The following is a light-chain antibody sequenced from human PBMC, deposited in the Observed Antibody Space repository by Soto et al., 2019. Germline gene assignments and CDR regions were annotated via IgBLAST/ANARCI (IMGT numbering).Light chain of an antibody. J-gene: IGKJ1*01. CDR2: GAS. CDR3: QHYGSSNRT. Sequence: EIVLTQSPGTLSFSPGERATLSCRASQSITNNYLAWYQQKAGKVPRLLLYGASTRPTGIPDRFSGSGSGTDFTLTITRLEPDDFAVYYCQHYGSSNRTFGQGTKVEI. CDR1: QSITNNY. V-gene: IGKV3-20*01.